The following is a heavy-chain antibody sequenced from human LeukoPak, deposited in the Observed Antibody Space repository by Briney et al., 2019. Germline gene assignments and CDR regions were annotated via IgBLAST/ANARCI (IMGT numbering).Heavy chain of an antibody. CDR3: ARDRVGGTMVRGVIITRGNWFDP. D-gene: IGHD3-10*01. V-gene: IGHV1-2*02. CDR1: GYTFTGYY. CDR2: INPNSGGT. J-gene: IGHJ5*02. Sequence: ASVKVSCKASGYTFTGYYMHWVRPAPGQGLELIGWINPNSGGTNYAQKFQGRVTMTRDTSISTAYMELRRLRSDDTAVYYCARDRVGGTMVRGVIITRGNWFDPWGQGTLVTVSS.